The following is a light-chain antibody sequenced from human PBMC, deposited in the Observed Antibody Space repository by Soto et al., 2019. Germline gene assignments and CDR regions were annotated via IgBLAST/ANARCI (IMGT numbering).Light chain of an antibody. V-gene: IGLV2-23*01. Sequence: QSVLTQPASVSGSPGQSITISCTGTSSDVGSYNLVSWYQQHPGKDPKLMIYEGSKRPSGVSNRFSGSKSGNTASLTIAGLQAEDEAAYYCCSYAGSSTWVFGGGTQLTVL. CDR1: SSDVGSYNL. CDR3: CSYAGSSTWV. J-gene: IGLJ2*01. CDR2: EGS.